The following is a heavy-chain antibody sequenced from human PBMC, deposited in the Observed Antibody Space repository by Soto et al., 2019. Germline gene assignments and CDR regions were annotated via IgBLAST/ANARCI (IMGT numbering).Heavy chain of an antibody. CDR2: INTSGGST. V-gene: IGHV1-46*01. CDR3: ARDEDDILTGYYKAGVDY. Sequence: GASVKVSCKASGYTFTSYYMHWVRQAPGQGLEWMGIINTSGGSTSYAQKFQGRVTMTRDTSTSTVYMELSSLRSEDTAVYYCARDEDDILTGYYKAGVDYWGQGTLVTVSS. J-gene: IGHJ4*02. D-gene: IGHD3-9*01. CDR1: GYTFTSYY.